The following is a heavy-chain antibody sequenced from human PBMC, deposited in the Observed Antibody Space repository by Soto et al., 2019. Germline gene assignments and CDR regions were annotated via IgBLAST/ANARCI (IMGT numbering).Heavy chain of an antibody. D-gene: IGHD2-15*01. Sequence: EVQLLESGGALVQPGGSLRPSCAASGFTFSSYAMSWVRQAPGKGLEWVSLISGSGGRTYYADSVKGRLPISRDSAKNTRYLQMKGMRAEDTAVFYCAKLLSNGSPDYWGQGTLVSVSS. CDR2: ISGSGGRT. CDR3: AKLLSNGSPDY. J-gene: IGHJ4*02. CDR1: GFTFSSYA. V-gene: IGHV3-23*01.